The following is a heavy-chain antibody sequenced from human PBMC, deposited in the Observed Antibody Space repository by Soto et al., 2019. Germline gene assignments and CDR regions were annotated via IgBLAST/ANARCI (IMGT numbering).Heavy chain of an antibody. J-gene: IGHJ3*01. V-gene: IGHV4-59*03. CDR3: ATDSTGYYSDAFDV. CDR1: GAAMSSYY. CDR2: IYNTGTT. D-gene: IGHD3-22*01. Sequence: QLQESGPGLVKPSETLSLTCTVSGAAMSSYYWSWVRQSPGKGLEWIGYIYNTGTTDYNPSLKSRVTISVERSKFQFSLKLTYATAADTAVYYCATDSTGYYSDAFDVWGQGARVIVSS.